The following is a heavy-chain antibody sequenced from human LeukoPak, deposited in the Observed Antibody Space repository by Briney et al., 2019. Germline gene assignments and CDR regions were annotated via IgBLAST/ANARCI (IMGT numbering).Heavy chain of an antibody. Sequence: ASVKVSCKASGYAFTSYAIHWVRQAPGQRLEWMGWISAGNGNTKYSRNFQGRVTFISNTSATTAFMELSSLRSEDAAVYYCARDSGSGSNDYWGQGTLVTVSS. CDR3: ARDSGSGSNDY. CDR2: ISAGNGNT. J-gene: IGHJ4*02. V-gene: IGHV1-3*01. CDR1: GYAFTSYA. D-gene: IGHD1-26*01.